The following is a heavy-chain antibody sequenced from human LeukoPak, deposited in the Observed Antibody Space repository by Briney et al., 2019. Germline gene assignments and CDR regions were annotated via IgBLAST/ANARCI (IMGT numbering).Heavy chain of an antibody. CDR3: ARGRGPYGWFDP. J-gene: IGHJ5*02. CDR2: MNSDGTTT. Sequence: GGSLRFSCASSGFSSSDYWMHWVRHAPGKGLVWVSRMNSDGTTTNYADSVKGRFTISRDNAKNTLYLQMNSLRAEDTAVYYCARGRGPYGWFDPWGQGTLVTVSS. V-gene: IGHV3-74*01. D-gene: IGHD3-10*01. CDR1: GFSSSDYW.